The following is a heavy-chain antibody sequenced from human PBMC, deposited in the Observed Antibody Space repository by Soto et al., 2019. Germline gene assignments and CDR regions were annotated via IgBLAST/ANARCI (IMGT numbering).Heavy chain of an antibody. D-gene: IGHD6-13*01. Sequence: SVHVTFKSTGYTFPSYVISWLRQARGQGREWMGWISAYTGNTNYAQKLQGRVTTTTDTSTSTAYMELRSLRSDDTAVYYCARDETAAGTSYYYYGMDVWGQGTTVTVSS. J-gene: IGHJ6*02. CDR2: ISAYTGNT. CDR1: GYTFPSYV. V-gene: IGHV1-18*01. CDR3: ARDETAAGTSYYYYGMDV.